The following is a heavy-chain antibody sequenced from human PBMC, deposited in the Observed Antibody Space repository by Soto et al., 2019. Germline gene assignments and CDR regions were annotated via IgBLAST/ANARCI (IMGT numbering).Heavy chain of an antibody. CDR1: GFTVSNNY. V-gene: IGHV3-53*01. J-gene: IGHJ4*02. D-gene: IGHD3-10*01. Sequence: EVQLVESGGGLIQPGGSLRLSCAVSGFTVSNNYMSWVRQAPGKGLEGVSVIYSGGYTAYGDSVKGRFTISRDNSKNTIFFQMKSLGAPDPALYYWGTHAGGGGYWGQGTLVTVSS. CDR3: GTHAGGGGY. CDR2: IYSGGYT.